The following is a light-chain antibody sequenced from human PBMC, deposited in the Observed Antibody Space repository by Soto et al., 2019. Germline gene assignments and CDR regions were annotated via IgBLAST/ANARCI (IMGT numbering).Light chain of an antibody. CDR2: DAS. CDR1: QSITTW. V-gene: IGKV1-5*01. CDR3: QQYNSYSPLT. Sequence: DIQMTQSPSTVSAYVGDSVTITCRASQSITTWLAWYQQRPGKAPKLLIYDASSLESGVPSRFSGSGSGTEFTLTISSLQPDDFATYYCQQYNSYSPLTFGPGTKVDIK. J-gene: IGKJ3*01.